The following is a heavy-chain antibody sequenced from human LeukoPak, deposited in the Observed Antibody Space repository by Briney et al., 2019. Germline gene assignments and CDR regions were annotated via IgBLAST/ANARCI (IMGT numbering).Heavy chain of an antibody. CDR3: ARDIWRYDY. J-gene: IGHJ4*02. CDR1: GFTFSSYS. CDR2: ISSSSSTI. D-gene: IGHD1-26*01. V-gene: IGHV3-48*01. Sequence: GGSLRLCCAASGFTFSSYSMNWVRQAPGKGLEWVSYISSSSSTIYYADSVEGRFTISRDNAKNSLYLQMNSLRAEDTAVYYCARDIWRYDYWGQGTLVTVSS.